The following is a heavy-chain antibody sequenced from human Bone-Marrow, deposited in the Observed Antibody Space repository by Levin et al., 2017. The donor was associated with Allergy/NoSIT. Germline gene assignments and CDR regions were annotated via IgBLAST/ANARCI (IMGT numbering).Heavy chain of an antibody. CDR2: IYDSGST. V-gene: IGHV4-31*03. Sequence: SQTLSLTCTVSGGSIRSGGYYWSWIRQHPGKGLEWIGYIYDSGSTSYNPSLESRVAISVDTSKNQFYLKLTSLTAADTAVYYCAGIPDTANEFDYWGQGALVTVSS. D-gene: IGHD5-18*01. J-gene: IGHJ4*02. CDR3: AGIPDTANEFDY. CDR1: GGSIRSGGYY.